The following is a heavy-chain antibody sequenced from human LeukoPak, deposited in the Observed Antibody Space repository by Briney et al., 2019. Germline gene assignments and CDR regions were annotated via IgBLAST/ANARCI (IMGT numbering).Heavy chain of an antibody. J-gene: IGHJ4*02. CDR3: AKDKATSVVVPAATGFDY. D-gene: IGHD2-2*01. CDR1: GFTFSSYS. Sequence: GGSLRLSCAASGFTFSSYSMNWVRQAPGKGLEWVSSISSSSSYIYYADSVKGRFTISRDNAKNSLYLQMNSLRAEDTAVYYCAKDKATSVVVPAATGFDYWGQGTLVTVSS. CDR2: ISSSSSYI. V-gene: IGHV3-21*04.